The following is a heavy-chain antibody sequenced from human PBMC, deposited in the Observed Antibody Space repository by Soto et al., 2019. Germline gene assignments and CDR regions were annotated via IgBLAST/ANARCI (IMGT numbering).Heavy chain of an antibody. CDR3: ARRPTVVPAVHFDY. J-gene: IGHJ4*02. V-gene: IGHV4-31*03. CDR2: IYYSGST. CDR1: GGSISSGGYY. Sequence: QVQLQESGPGLVKPSQTLSLPCTVSGGSISSGGYYWSWIRQHPGKGLEWIGYIYYSGSTYYNPSLKSRVTISVDTSKNKFSLKLSSVTAADTAVYYCARRPTVVPAVHFDYWGQGTLVTVSS. D-gene: IGHD2-2*01.